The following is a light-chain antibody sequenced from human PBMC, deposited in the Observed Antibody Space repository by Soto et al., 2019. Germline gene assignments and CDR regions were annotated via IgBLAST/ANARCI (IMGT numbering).Light chain of an antibody. CDR2: AAS. J-gene: IGKJ2*01. CDR1: QSISSSY. CDR3: QLYGSSNMFS. V-gene: IGKV3-20*01. Sequence: EIGLTQSPGTLPLSPGEGATLSCRASQSISSSYLAWYQQKPCQAPRLLIYAASSRATGIPDRFSGSGSGTDFTLTISRLEPEDFAVYYCQLYGSSNMFSFGQGTKLEIK.